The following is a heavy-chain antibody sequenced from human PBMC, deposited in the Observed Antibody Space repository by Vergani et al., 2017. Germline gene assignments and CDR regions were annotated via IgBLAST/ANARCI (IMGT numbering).Heavy chain of an antibody. D-gene: IGHD2-21*01. CDR3: AREGRGIVVTTNWFDP. V-gene: IGHV1-2*02. J-gene: IGHJ5*02. CDR1: GYTFTGYY. Sequence: QVQLVQSGAEVKKPGASVKVSCKASGYTFTGYYMHWVRQAPGQGLEWMGWINPNSGGTNYAQKFQGRVTMTRDTSISTAYMELSRLRSDDTAAYYCAREGRGIVVTTNWFDPWGQGTLVTVSS. CDR2: INPNSGGT.